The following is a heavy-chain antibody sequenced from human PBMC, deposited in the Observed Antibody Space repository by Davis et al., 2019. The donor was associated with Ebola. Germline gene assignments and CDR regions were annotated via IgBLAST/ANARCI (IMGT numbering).Heavy chain of an antibody. D-gene: IGHD2-2*02. V-gene: IGHV4-30-2*01. CDR2: IYHSGST. CDR1: GGSISSGGYS. Sequence: PSETLSLTCAVSGGSISSGGYSWSWIRQPPGKGLEWIGYIYHSGSTYYNPSLKSRVTISVDRSKNQFSLKLSSVTAADTAVYYCARVGRYCSSTSCYREDVPPSNYYYYYMDVWGKGTTVTVSS. CDR3: ARVGRYCSSTSCYREDVPPSNYYYYYMDV. J-gene: IGHJ6*03.